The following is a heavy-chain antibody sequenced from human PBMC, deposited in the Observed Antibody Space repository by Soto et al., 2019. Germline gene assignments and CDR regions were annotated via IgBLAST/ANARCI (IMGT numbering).Heavy chain of an antibody. V-gene: IGHV4-31*03. D-gene: IGHD3-3*01. J-gene: IGHJ4*02. CDR2: IYYSGST. CDR3: ARGGHVLRFLEWLSFDY. CDR1: GGSISSGVYY. Sequence: SETLCLTCTVSGGSISSGVYYWSWIRQHPGKGLEWIGYIYYSGSTYYNPSLKSRVTISVDTSKNQFSLKLSSVTAADTAVYYCARGGHVLRFLEWLSFDYWGQGTLVTVSS.